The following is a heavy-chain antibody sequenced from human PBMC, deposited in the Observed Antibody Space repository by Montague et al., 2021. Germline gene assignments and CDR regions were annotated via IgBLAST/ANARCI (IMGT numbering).Heavy chain of an antibody. D-gene: IGHD2-15*01. CDR3: ARTGYRKGGSCYAAFDS. Sequence: SETLSLTCSVSGGSISSSSFYWGWIRQPPGKGPECIGSIYYNGSTYYNPSLKSRVTVSLDTSKNQFSLRLTSVTAADTAVYFCARTGYRKGGSCYAAFDSWGQGTLVTVSS. CDR2: IYYNGST. J-gene: IGHJ5*01. CDR1: GGSISSSSFY. V-gene: IGHV4-39*01.